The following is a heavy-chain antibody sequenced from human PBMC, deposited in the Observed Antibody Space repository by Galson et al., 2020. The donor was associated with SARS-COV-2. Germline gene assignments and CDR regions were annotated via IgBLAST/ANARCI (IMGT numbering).Heavy chain of an antibody. J-gene: IGHJ2*01. CDR3: AKCVVLPATMEPEYFHL. Sequence: GESLKISCAASGFTFSSYGMHWVRQAPGKGLEWVAVIWYDGSNKYYADSVKGRFTISRDNSKNTLYLQMNSLRVEDTAVYYCAKCVVLPATMEPEYFHLWGRGTLVTVSS. D-gene: IGHD2-2*01. CDR2: IWYDGSNK. V-gene: IGHV3-33*06. CDR1: GFTFSSYG.